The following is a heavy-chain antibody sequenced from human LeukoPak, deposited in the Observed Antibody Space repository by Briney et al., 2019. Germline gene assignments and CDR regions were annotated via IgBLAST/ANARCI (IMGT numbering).Heavy chain of an antibody. CDR2: ISSGGSII. Sequence: PGGSLRLSCAASGFIFSSYETNWVRQAPGKGLEWVSYISSGGSIIYYADSVRGRFTISRDSAKNSLYLQMNSLKTEDTAVYYCTTVSPYSSSPYDAFDIWGQGTMVTVSS. CDR3: TTVSPYSSSPYDAFDI. D-gene: IGHD6-13*01. V-gene: IGHV3-48*03. CDR1: GFIFSSYE. J-gene: IGHJ3*02.